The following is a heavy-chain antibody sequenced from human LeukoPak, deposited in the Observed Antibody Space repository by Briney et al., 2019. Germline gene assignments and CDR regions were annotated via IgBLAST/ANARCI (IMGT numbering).Heavy chain of an antibody. CDR2: IKQDGSEK. CDR3: AREVGATVDY. V-gene: IGHV3-7*01. D-gene: IGHD1-26*01. J-gene: IGHJ4*02. Sequence: PGGSLRLSCAASGFTFSSYWTSWVRQAPGKGLEWVANIKQDGSEKYYVDSVKGRFTISRDNAKNSLYLQMNSLRAEDTAVYYCAREVGATVDYWGQGTLVTVSS. CDR1: GFTFSSYW.